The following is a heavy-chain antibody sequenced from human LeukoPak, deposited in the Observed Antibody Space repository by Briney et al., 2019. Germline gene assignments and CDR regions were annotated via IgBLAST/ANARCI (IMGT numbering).Heavy chain of an antibody. V-gene: IGHV3-30*18. CDR3: AKDRALYCSSTSCDDSYGMDV. D-gene: IGHD2-2*01. J-gene: IGHJ6*04. CDR2: ISYDGSNK. Sequence: GGPLRLSCAASGFTFSSYGMHWVRQAPGKGLEWVAVISYDGSNKYYADSVKGRFTISRDNSKNTLYLQMNSLRAEDTAVYYCAKDRALYCSSTSCDDSYGMDVWGKGTTVTVSS. CDR1: GFTFSSYG.